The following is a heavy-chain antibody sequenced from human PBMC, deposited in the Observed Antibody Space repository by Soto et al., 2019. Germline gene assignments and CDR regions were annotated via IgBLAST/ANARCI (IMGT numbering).Heavy chain of an antibody. D-gene: IGHD3-16*02. CDR1: GGTFSSYA. CDR3: ARGGDYVWGSYRSAYFQH. CDR2: IIPIFGTA. J-gene: IGHJ1*01. V-gene: IGHV1-69*01. Sequence: QVQLVQSGAEVKKPGSSVKVSCKASGGTFSSYAISWVRQAPGQGLEWMGGIIPIFGTANYAQKFQGRVTITADESTSTAYMELSRLRSEDTAVYYCARGGDYVWGSYRSAYFQHWGQGTLVTVSS.